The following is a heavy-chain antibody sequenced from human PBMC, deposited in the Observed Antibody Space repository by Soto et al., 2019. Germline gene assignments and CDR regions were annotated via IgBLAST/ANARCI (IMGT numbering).Heavy chain of an antibody. D-gene: IGHD3-22*01. Sequence: PGGSLRLSCAASGFTFSNAWMSWVRQAPGEGLEWVGRIKSKTDGGTTDHAAPVKGRFTISRDDSKNTLYLQMNSLKTEDTAVYYCTTKAYDSSGYYQGGSPSLFDYWGQGXLVTVSS. CDR1: GFTFSNAW. CDR2: IKSKTDGGTT. J-gene: IGHJ4*02. V-gene: IGHV3-15*01. CDR3: TTKAYDSSGYYQGGSPSLFDY.